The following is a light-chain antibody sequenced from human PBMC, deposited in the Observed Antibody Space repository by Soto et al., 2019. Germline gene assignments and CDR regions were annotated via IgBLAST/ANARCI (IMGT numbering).Light chain of an antibody. CDR3: LQDYNYPLT. Sequence: IHMTQAPSTLSASVGDIVTITFRASQGIRNDLGWYQQKPGKAPKLLIYAASSLQSGVPSRFSGSGSGTDFTLTISSLQPEDFATYYCLQDYNYPLTFGGGTKVDIK. J-gene: IGKJ4*01. V-gene: IGKV1-6*02. CDR1: QGIRND. CDR2: AAS.